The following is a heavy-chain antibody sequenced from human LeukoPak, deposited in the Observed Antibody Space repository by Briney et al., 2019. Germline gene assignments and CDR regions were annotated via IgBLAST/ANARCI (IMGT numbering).Heavy chain of an antibody. CDR1: GYIFRNYG. CDR3: ARFHSGSLRAPFDF. D-gene: IGHD3-22*01. J-gene: IGHJ4*02. Sequence: ASVKVSCKASGYIFRNYGIIWVRQAPGQGLEWMGWISAYNDNTNYAQKVQGRVTMTTDTSTSTAYMELRSLRSDDTAVYYCARFHSGSLRAPFDFWGQGTLVTVSS. CDR2: ISAYNDNT. V-gene: IGHV1-18*01.